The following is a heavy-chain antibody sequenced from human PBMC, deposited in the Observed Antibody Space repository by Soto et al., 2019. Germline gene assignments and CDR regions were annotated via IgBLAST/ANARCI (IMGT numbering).Heavy chain of an antibody. Sequence: GGSLRHSCAASGFTFSSYAMIWVRQAPGKGLEWVSAISGSGGSTYYADSVKGRFTISRDNSKNTLYLQMNSLRAEDTAVYYCAKVYGDYLKGGAFDIWGQGTMVTVSS. CDR3: AKVYGDYLKGGAFDI. J-gene: IGHJ3*02. CDR2: ISGSGGST. D-gene: IGHD4-17*01. CDR1: GFTFSSYA. V-gene: IGHV3-23*01.